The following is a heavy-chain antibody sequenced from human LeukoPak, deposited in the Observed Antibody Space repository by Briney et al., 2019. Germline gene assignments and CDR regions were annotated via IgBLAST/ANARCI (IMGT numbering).Heavy chain of an antibody. D-gene: IGHD5-12*01. Sequence: PGESLKISCKGSGYIFTTYWIAWVRQMPGKGLEWMGIIYPGDSDTRYSPSFQGQVTISADKSISAAYLQWSSLKASDTAMYYCARFRSGYDSVDYWGQGTLVTVSS. CDR3: ARFRSGYDSVDY. J-gene: IGHJ4*02. CDR1: GYIFTTYW. CDR2: IYPGDSDT. V-gene: IGHV5-51*01.